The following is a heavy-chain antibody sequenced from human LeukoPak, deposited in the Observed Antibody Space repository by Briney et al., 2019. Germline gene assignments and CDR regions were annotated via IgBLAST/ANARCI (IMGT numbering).Heavy chain of an antibody. J-gene: IGHJ6*02. CDR2: INAGNGNT. Sequence: GASVKVSCKASGYTFTSCAMHWVRQAPGQRLEWMGWINAGNGNTKYSQKFQGRVTITRDTSASTAYMELSSLRSEDTAVYYCAIIAAADPYYYYGIDVWGQGTTVTVSS. D-gene: IGHD6-13*01. V-gene: IGHV1-3*01. CDR3: AIIAAADPYYYYGIDV. CDR1: GYTFTSCA.